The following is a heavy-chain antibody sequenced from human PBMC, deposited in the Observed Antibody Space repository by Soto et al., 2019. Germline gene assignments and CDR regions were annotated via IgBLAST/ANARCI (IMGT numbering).Heavy chain of an antibody. J-gene: IGHJ6*02. CDR3: ARSVVVPAAIGGYHSTYYYGMDV. Sequence: QVQLQQWGAGLLKPSETLSLTCAVYGGSFSGYYWSWIRQPPGKGLEWIGEINHSGSTNYNPSLKSRVTISVDTSKNQFSLKLSSVTAADTAVYYCARSVVVPAAIGGYHSTYYYGMDVWGQGTTVTVSS. CDR1: GGSFSGYY. D-gene: IGHD2-2*01. V-gene: IGHV4-34*01. CDR2: INHSGST.